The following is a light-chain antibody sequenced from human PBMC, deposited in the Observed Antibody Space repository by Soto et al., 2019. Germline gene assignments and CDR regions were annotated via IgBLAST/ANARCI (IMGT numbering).Light chain of an antibody. V-gene: IGKV3-15*01. Sequence: EIVMTQSPATLSVSPGERATLSCRASQSVSSNLAWYQQKPGQAPRLLIYGASTRATGIPARLSGSGSGTEFTLTISSLQSEDFAFYYCKQYNIWPPWTFGQGTKVEIK. J-gene: IGKJ1*01. CDR1: QSVSSN. CDR2: GAS. CDR3: KQYNIWPPWT.